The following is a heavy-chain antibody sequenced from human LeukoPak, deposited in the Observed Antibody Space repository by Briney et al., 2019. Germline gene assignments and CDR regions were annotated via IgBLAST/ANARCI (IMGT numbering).Heavy chain of an antibody. J-gene: IGHJ3*02. Sequence: PGGSLRLSCSASGFTFGDYAMNWFRQAAGKGVEWGGFIRSKAYGCTTEYAASVKGRFTISRDDSKSIAYLQMNSLKIEDTGLYYCTRDRPRYDYGDYRDTFDIWGQGTMVTVSS. CDR1: GFTFGDYA. D-gene: IGHD4-17*01. CDR3: TRDRPRYDYGDYRDTFDI. V-gene: IGHV3-49*03. CDR2: IRSKAYGCTT.